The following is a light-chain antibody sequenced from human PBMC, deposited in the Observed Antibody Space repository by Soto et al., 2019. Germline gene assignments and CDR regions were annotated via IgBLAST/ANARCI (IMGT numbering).Light chain of an antibody. CDR2: DAC. CDR3: QQRSNWPPT. CDR1: QSVSSY. V-gene: IGKV3-11*01. J-gene: IGKJ2*01. Sequence: EIVLTQSPATLSLSPGERATLSCRATQSVSSYLAWYQQKPGQAPRLLIYDACNRATGIPARFSGSGSGTDFTLTISILEPEDFAVYYCQQRSNWPPTCGQGTKLEIK.